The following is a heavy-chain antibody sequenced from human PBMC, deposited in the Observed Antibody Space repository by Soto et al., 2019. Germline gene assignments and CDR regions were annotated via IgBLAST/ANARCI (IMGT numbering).Heavy chain of an antibody. Sequence: EVQLVESGGGLVKPGGSLRLSCAASGFTFSNAWMNWVRQAPGKGLEWVGRIKSKTDGGTTDYAAPVKGRFTISRDDSKHTLYLQMNSLKTEDTAVYYCTTGWWEMATRDSYGMDVWGQGTTVTVSS. CDR1: GFTFSNAW. CDR2: IKSKTDGGTT. CDR3: TTGWWEMATRDSYGMDV. V-gene: IGHV3-15*07. D-gene: IGHD1-26*01. J-gene: IGHJ6*02.